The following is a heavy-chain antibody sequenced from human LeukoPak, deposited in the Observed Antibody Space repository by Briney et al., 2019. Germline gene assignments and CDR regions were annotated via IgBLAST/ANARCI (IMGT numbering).Heavy chain of an antibody. V-gene: IGHV3-30*18. CDR2: ISYDGSNK. D-gene: IGHD5-24*01. CDR3: AKAALMATIFDNWFDP. J-gene: IGHJ5*02. Sequence: PGRSLRLSCAASGFTFSSYGMHWVRQAPGKGLEWVAVISYDGSNKYYADSVKGRFTISRDNSKNTLYLQMNSLGAEDTAVYYCAKAALMATIFDNWFDPWGQGTLVTVSS. CDR1: GFTFSSYG.